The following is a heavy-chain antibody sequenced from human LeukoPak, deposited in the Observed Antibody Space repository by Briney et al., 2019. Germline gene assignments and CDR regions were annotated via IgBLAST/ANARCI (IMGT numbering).Heavy chain of an antibody. CDR2: IWSDGSKT. V-gene: IGHV3-33*01. Sequence: GGSEGLFCAASGFTSTSYGMHWVRQAPGKGLEWVAVIWSDGSKTYYVDSVKGRFTISRDYSKNTLYLQMSSLRAEDTAVYYCARAGAANEFDYWGKGTLVSSSS. D-gene: IGHD2-8*01. CDR3: ARAGAANEFDY. CDR1: GFTSTSYG. J-gene: IGHJ4*02.